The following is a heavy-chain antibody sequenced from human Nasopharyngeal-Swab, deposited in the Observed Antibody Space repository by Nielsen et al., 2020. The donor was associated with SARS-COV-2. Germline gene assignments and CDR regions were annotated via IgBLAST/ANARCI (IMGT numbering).Heavy chain of an antibody. D-gene: IGHD3-3*01. CDR1: GGSFSGYY. Sequence: SETLSLTCAVYGGSFSGYYWSWIRQPPGKGLEWIGEINHSGSTNYNPSLESRVTISVDTSKNQFSLKLSSVTAADTAVYYCARVGYDFWSGYYVGYGMDVWGQGTTVTVSS. V-gene: IGHV4-34*01. CDR2: INHSGST. J-gene: IGHJ6*02. CDR3: ARVGYDFWSGYYVGYGMDV.